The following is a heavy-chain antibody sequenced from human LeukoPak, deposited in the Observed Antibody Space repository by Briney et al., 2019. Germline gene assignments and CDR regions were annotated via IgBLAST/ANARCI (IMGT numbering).Heavy chain of an antibody. V-gene: IGHV4-59*01. J-gene: IGHJ5*02. D-gene: IGHD2-2*02. CDR3: ARDRWQQLYLPRNWFDP. CDR2: IYYSGST. Sequence: SETLSLTCTVSGGSISSYYWSWIRQPPGKGLEWIGYIYYSGSTNYNPSLKSRVTISVDTSKNQFSLKLSSVTAADTAVYYCARDRWQQLYLPRNWFDPWGQGTLVTVSS. CDR1: GGSISSYY.